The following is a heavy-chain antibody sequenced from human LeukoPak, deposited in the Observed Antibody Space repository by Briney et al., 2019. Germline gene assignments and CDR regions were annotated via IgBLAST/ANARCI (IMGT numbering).Heavy chain of an antibody. V-gene: IGHV3-74*01. J-gene: IGHJ4*02. CDR3: SRDSLGIELDY. CDR1: GFTFSSYW. D-gene: IGHD3-16*01. CDR2: INSDGSST. Sequence: GGSLRLSCAASGFTFSSYWMHWVRQAPGKGLVWVSRINSDGSSTSYADSVKGRFTISRDNAKNTLYLQMNSLRAEDTAVYYCSRDSLGIELDYWGQRTLVTVSS.